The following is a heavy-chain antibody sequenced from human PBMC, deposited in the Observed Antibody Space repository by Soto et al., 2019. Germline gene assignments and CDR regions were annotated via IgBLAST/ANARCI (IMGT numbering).Heavy chain of an antibody. V-gene: IGHV1-18*01. CDR3: AREYGDYVVHHPESNDY. Sequence: ASVKVSCKASGYTFTSYGISWVRQAPGQGLEWMGWISAYNGNTNYAQKLQGRVTMTTDTSTSTAYMELRSLRSDDTAVYYCAREYGDYVVHHPESNDYWGQGTLVTVSS. J-gene: IGHJ4*02. D-gene: IGHD4-17*01. CDR1: GYTFTSYG. CDR2: ISAYNGNT.